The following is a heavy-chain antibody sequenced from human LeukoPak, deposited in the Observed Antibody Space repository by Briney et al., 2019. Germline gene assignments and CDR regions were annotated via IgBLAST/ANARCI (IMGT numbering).Heavy chain of an antibody. CDR3: AREVSPSDHYYYYGVDV. CDR1: GGSITSNY. CDR2: AYYNGRA. D-gene: IGHD5/OR15-5a*01. V-gene: IGHV4-59*01. J-gene: IGHJ6*02. Sequence: SETLSLTCTVSGGSITSNYWSWIRQPPGKGLEWIGYAYYNGRANYNPSLKSRVTISVDTSKNQFSLNLSSVTAADTAVYCCAREVSPSDHYYYYGVDVWGRGTTVTVSS.